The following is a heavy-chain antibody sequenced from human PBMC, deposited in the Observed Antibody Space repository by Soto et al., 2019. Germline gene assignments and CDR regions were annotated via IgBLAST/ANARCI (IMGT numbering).Heavy chain of an antibody. CDR2: IYYSGST. D-gene: IGHD4-17*01. J-gene: IGHJ6*02. Sequence: QLQLQESGPGLVKPSETLSLTCAVSGGSISSSSYYWGWIRQPPGKGLEWIGSIYYSGSTYYNPSLKSRVTISVDTSKNQFSLKLRSVTAADTAVYYCARDVYYGEQNYYYYGMDVWGQGTTVTVSS. CDR3: ARDVYYGEQNYYYYGMDV. V-gene: IGHV4-39*01. CDR1: GGSISSSSYY.